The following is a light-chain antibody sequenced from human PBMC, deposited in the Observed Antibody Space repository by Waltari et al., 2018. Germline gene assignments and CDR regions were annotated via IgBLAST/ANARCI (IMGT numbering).Light chain of an antibody. CDR2: DDS. J-gene: IGLJ2*01. V-gene: IGLV3-21*02. Sequence: SYVLTQRPSVSVAPGQTGTINFDGKNLERKSVIWFQQKQGQAHVLVGYDDSDRPSGVPELFSGYNSGNTATLTISRVEVGDEADYHCQVWDSNSDHVVFGGGTRLTVL. CDR3: QVWDSNSDHVV. CDR1: NLERKS.